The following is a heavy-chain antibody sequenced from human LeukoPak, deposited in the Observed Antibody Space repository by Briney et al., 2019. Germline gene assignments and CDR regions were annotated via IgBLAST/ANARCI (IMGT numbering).Heavy chain of an antibody. Sequence: PSETPSLTCTVSGGSISSGDYYWSWIRQPPGKGLEWIGYIYYSGSTYYNPTLKSRVTISVDTSKNQFSLKLSSVTAADTAVYYCARSTPSLYGDTPSAFDIWGQGTMVTVSS. V-gene: IGHV4-30-4*01. CDR1: GGSISSGDYY. J-gene: IGHJ3*02. CDR2: IYYSGST. CDR3: ARSTPSLYGDTPSAFDI. D-gene: IGHD4-17*01.